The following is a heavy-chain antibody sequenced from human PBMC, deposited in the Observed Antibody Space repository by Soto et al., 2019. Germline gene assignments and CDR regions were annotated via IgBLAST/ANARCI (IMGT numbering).Heavy chain of an antibody. D-gene: IGHD6-19*01. CDR2: ISVSSNFI. V-gene: IGHV3-48*01. CDR1: GFTFRAYS. Sequence: EVQLVESGGDLVEPGGSLRLSCAASGFTFRAYSLNWVRHVPGKGLEWISYISVSSNFIYYADSVKGRFTISRDDARNSLYLQMNSLRAEDTAVYYCARRVAVSGGLYYFDYWGQGTLVTVSS. J-gene: IGHJ4*02. CDR3: ARRVAVSGGLYYFDY.